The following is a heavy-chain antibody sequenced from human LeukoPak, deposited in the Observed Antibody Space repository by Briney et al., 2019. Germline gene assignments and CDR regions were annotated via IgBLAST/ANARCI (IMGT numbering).Heavy chain of an antibody. V-gene: IGHV1-69*05. CDR3: ARGAAVAGTVADFDP. CDR2: IIPIFGTA. CDR1: GGTFFSYA. D-gene: IGHD6-19*01. Sequence: SVKASCNASGGTFFSYAISWVRQAPGQGLEWMGGIIPIFGTANYAQKFQGRVTITTDESTSTAYMELSSLRSEDTAVYYCARGAAVAGTVADFDPWGQGTLVTVSS. J-gene: IGHJ5*02.